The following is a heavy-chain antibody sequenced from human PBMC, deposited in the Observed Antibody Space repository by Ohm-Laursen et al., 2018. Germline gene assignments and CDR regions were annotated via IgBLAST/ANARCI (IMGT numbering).Heavy chain of an antibody. CDR3: AGDYWGALDY. V-gene: IGHV3-23*01. CDR2: IGSTGVTT. J-gene: IGHJ4*02. D-gene: IGHD7-27*01. CDR1: GFTFSTYS. Sequence: SLRLSCAASGFTFSTYSMSWVRQAPGKGLDWVSAIGSTGVTTYYADSVKGRFTISRDNSKNTLYLQMNSLRAEDTAVYYCAGDYWGALDYWGQGTLVTVSS.